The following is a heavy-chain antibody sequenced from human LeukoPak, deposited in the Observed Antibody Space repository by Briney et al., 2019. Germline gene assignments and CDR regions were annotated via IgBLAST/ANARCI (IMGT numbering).Heavy chain of an antibody. CDR2: SDWDDDK. D-gene: IGHD6-13*01. CDR3: ARSSSSWCYFDY. J-gene: IGHJ4*02. Sequence: SGPTLVNPTQTLTLTCTFSGFSLSTSGMRVNWIRQPPGKALEWLARSDWDDDKFYSTSLKTRLAVSKDTSKNQVVLTMTNMDPVDTATYSCARSSSSWCYFDYWGQGTLVTVSS. V-gene: IGHV2-70*04. CDR1: GFSLSTSGMR.